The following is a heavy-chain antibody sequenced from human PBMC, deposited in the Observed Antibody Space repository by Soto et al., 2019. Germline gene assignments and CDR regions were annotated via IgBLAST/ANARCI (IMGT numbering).Heavy chain of an antibody. CDR3: AIAYYDFWSGYYAFDY. CDR1: GFTFDDYT. D-gene: IGHD3-3*01. V-gene: IGHV3-43*01. CDR2: ISWDGGST. Sequence: EVQLVESGGVVVQPGGSLRLSCAASGFTFDDYTMHWVRQAPGKGLEWVSLISWDGGSTYYADSVKGRFTISRDNSKNSLYLQMNSLRTEDTALYYCAIAYYDFWSGYYAFDYWCQGTLVTVSS. J-gene: IGHJ4*02.